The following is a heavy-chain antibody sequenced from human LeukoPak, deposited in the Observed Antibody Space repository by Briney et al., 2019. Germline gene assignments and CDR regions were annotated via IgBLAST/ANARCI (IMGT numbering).Heavy chain of an antibody. J-gene: IGHJ6*03. Sequence: GGSLRLSCAASGFTFSSYAMYWVRQAAGKGLINGSGGGTYYADSVKGRFTISRDNSKNTLYLQLNSLRVEDTAVYYCAKNRGAGSHYYYHMNVWGKGTTVTVSS. CDR2: INGSGGGT. V-gene: IGHV3-23*01. CDR3: AKNRGAGSHYYYHMNV. CDR1: GFTFSSYA. D-gene: IGHD1-26*01.